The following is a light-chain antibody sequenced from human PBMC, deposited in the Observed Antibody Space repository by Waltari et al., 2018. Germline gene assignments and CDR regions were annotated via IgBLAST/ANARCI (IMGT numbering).Light chain of an antibody. CDR2: DTS. V-gene: IGKV3-11*01. CDR1: QSVANY. J-gene: IGKJ4*01. Sequence: VLTQSPAILSLSPGARASLSSRASQSVANYLAWYQQKPGHAPRLLIYDTSNSATGIPARFSGSGFGTDFTLTISSLEPEDFAVYYCQQRRDWPLTFGGGTKVEIK. CDR3: QQRRDWPLT.